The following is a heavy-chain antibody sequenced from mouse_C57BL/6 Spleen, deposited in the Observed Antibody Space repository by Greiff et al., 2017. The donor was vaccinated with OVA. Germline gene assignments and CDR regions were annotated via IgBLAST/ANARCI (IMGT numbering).Heavy chain of an antibody. V-gene: IGHV14-2*01. CDR2: IDPEDGET. CDR3: ARVGSSYDYAMDY. D-gene: IGHD1-1*01. J-gene: IGHJ4*01. CDR1: GYTFTSYG. Sequence: EVQLQQSGAELARPGASVKLSCKASGYTFTSYGISWVKQRTEQGLEWIGRIDPEDGETKYAPKFQGKATITADTSSNTAYLQLSSLTSEDTAVYYCARVGSSYDYAMDYWGQGTSVTVSS.